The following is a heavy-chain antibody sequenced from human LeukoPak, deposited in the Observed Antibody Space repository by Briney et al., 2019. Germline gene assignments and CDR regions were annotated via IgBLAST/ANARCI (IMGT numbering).Heavy chain of an antibody. V-gene: IGHV1-8*01. D-gene: IGHD3-3*01. CDR3: ARAPVLRFLEWLSHYFDY. Sequence: ASVKVSCKASGYTFTSYDINWVRQATGQGLEWMGWMNPNSGNTGYAQKFQGRVTMTRNTSINTAYMELSSLRSEDTAVYYCARAPVLRFLEWLSHYFDYWGQGTLVTVSS. CDR2: MNPNSGNT. J-gene: IGHJ4*02. CDR1: GYTFTSYD.